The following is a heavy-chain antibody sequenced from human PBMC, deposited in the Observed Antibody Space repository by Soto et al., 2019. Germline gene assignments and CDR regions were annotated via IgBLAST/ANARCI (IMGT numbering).Heavy chain of an antibody. J-gene: IGHJ4*02. CDR1: GFAFNDSA. D-gene: IGHD2-15*01. Sequence: DVQVVQSGGGLVQPGGSLKLSCAASGFAFNDSAMHWVRQASGKGLEWVARVRSKTNNYATAYPVSVRGRFTVSRDDSMGTTYLQMHSLKTEDTAMYYCTNNFVWGQGVLFTVSS. V-gene: IGHV3-73*01. CDR2: VRSKTNNYAT. CDR3: TNNFV.